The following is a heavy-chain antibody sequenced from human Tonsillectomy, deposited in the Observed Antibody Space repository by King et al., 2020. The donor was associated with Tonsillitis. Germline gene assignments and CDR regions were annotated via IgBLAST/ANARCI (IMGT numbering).Heavy chain of an antibody. CDR1: GGYISSYY. D-gene: IGHD3-16*01. CDR3: ARLPIMITFGGFIYAFDI. Sequence: VQLQESGPGLVKPSETLSLTCTVSGGYISSYYWSWIRQPPGKGLEWIGYIYYSGSTNYNPSLKSRVTITVDTSKNQFSLKLSSVTAADTAVYYCARLPIMITFGGFIYAFDIWGQGTMVTVSS. J-gene: IGHJ3*02. CDR2: IYYSGST. V-gene: IGHV4-59*08.